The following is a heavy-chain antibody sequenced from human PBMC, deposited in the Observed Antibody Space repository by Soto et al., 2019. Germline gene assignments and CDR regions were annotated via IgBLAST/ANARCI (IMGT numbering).Heavy chain of an antibody. CDR1: GFSFYRYG. D-gene: IGHD3-3*01. CDR2: VSAYNGNK. V-gene: IGHV1-18*01. J-gene: IGHJ5*02. CDR3: ASVSAGRTTDFWSGYYNRRSWFDP. Sequence: VEVSRKGSGFSFYRYGFRLGGQGPGQGVEGVGWVSAYNGNKKYAQKLQGRVTMTTDTSTSTAYMELRSLRSEDTAVYYCASVSAGRTTDFWSGYYNRRSWFDPWGQGTLVTVSS.